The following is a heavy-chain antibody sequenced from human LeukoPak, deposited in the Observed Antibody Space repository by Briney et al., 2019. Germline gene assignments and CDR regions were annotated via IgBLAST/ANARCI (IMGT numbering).Heavy chain of an antibody. Sequence: PGGSLRLSCAASGFTFSAYNMNWVRRTPGKGLEWVSSITTSSSYVFYADSVRGRFTISRDNAENSLYLQMNNLRDEDTAVYYCARDPYSGDYGPYYYYSMDVWGKGTTVTVSS. CDR1: GFTFSAYN. D-gene: IGHD5-12*01. CDR3: ARDPYSGDYGPYYYYSMDV. CDR2: ITTSSSYV. J-gene: IGHJ6*03. V-gene: IGHV3-21*01.